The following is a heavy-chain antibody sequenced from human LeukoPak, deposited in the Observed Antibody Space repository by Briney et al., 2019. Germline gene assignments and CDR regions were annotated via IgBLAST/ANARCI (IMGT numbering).Heavy chain of an antibody. V-gene: IGHV3-33*01. CDR1: GFTFSSHG. Sequence: GGSLRLSRATSGFTFSSHGFYWVRQAPGKGLEWVAVIWYDGSKKYYADSVKGRSTISRDNSKNTLYLEMNSLRAEDTAVYYCARDVSYNSLDYWGQGTLVTVSS. J-gene: IGHJ4*02. CDR2: IWYDGSKK. D-gene: IGHD6-13*01. CDR3: ARDVSYNSLDY.